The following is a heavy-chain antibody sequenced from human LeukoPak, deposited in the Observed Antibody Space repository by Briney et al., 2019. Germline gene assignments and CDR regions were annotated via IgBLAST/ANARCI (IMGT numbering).Heavy chain of an antibody. CDR2: ICHSGST. CDR3: ARQGWNCSFEWFDP. V-gene: IGHV4-38-2*01. J-gene: IGHJ5*02. Sequence: SDTLSLTCAVSGYSISSGYYWGWIRQPPGKGLEWIGSICHSGSTYYNPSLKSRATISVDTSKNQFSLKLSSVTAAAAAVYYCARQGWNCSFEWFDPWGQGTLVTVSS. CDR1: GYSISSGYY. D-gene: IGHD1-7*01.